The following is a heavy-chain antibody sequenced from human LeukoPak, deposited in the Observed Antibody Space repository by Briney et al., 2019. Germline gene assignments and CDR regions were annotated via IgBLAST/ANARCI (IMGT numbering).Heavy chain of an antibody. CDR2: ITTSDGNT. D-gene: IGHD3-22*01. CDR3: AKDAILYYYDSSGTFDY. J-gene: IGHJ4*02. CDR1: GFTFSSYT. V-gene: IGHV3-23*01. Sequence: GSLRLSFAASGFTFSSYTMSWVRQAPGKGLEWVSTITTSDGNTYYADSVKGRFTISRDNSRNTLYLQMNSLRAEDTAVYYCAKDAILYYYDSSGTFDYWGQGTLVTVSS.